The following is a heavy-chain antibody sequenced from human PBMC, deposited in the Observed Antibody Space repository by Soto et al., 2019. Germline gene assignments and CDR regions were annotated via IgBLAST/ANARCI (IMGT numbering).Heavy chain of an antibody. J-gene: IGHJ5*02. V-gene: IGHV1-46*01. Sequence: ASVKVSCKASGYTFTSYYMHWVRQAPGQGLEWMGIINPSGGSTSYAQKFQGRVTMTRDTSTSTVYMELSSLRSEDTAVYYCARSDYDFWSGYTSHWLDPWGQGTLVTVYS. CDR3: ARSDYDFWSGYTSHWLDP. CDR2: INPSGGST. CDR1: GYTFTSYY. D-gene: IGHD3-3*01.